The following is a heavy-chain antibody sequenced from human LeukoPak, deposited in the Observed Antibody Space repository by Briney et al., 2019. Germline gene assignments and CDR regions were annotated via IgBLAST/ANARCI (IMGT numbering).Heavy chain of an antibody. CDR2: INPNSGGT. CDR1: GYTFTAYY. D-gene: IGHD5-24*01. J-gene: IGHJ4*02. V-gene: IGHV1-2*02. CDR3: ASLDRDRQLRSLPH. Sequence: GASVKVSCKASGYTFTAYYIHWMRQAPGQGLEWMGWINPNSGGTYFAQKFQGRVSMTRDTSISTAYMELSRLRSDDTAVYYCASLDRDRQLRSLPHWGQGTLVTVSS.